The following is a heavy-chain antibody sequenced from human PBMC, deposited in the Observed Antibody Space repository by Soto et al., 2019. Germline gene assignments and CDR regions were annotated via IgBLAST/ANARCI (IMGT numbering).Heavy chain of an antibody. CDR1: GFTYTNYA. D-gene: IGHD1-26*01. J-gene: IGHJ4*02. V-gene: IGHV3-23*01. CDR2: ISGSGSST. CDR3: AKAVATTIDIDY. Sequence: GGSLRLSCAASGFTYTNYAMSWVRQAPGKGLQWVSAISGSGSSTYYADSVKGRFTISRDNSKNTLYLQMNGLTAADTATYYCAKAVATTIDIDYWGQGALVTVSS.